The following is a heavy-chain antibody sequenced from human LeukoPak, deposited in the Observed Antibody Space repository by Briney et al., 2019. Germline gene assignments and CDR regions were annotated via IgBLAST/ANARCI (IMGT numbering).Heavy chain of an antibody. D-gene: IGHD2-21*02. CDR2: IKSKPEGGTT. Sequence: GGSQRLSCVASGFSFNNAWTSWVRQAPGKGLEWVGRIKSKPEGGTTEFAAPVKGRFSISRDDSENTVYLQMNSLQVEDSGVYYCTTDAAPYCGGDCYAIVHWGRGTLVTVSS. V-gene: IGHV3-15*01. CDR3: TTDAAPYCGGDCYAIVH. CDR1: GFSFNNAW. J-gene: IGHJ2*01.